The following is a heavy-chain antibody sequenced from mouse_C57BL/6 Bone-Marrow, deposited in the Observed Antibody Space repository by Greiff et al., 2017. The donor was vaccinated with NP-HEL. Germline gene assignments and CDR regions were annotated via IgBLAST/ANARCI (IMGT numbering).Heavy chain of an antibody. J-gene: IGHJ2*01. CDR2: FHPYNDDT. D-gene: IGHD2-2*01. Sequence: QVQLKESGAELVKPGASVKMSCTASGFTFTTYPIEWMKQNPGKSLEWIGNFHPYNDDTKSTEKFKGKATLTVEKSSSTVYLELSRLTSDDSAVYYCAVGVTTKDYFYYWGQGTTLTVSS. CDR1: GFTFTTYP. CDR3: AVGVTTKDYFYY. V-gene: IGHV1-47*01.